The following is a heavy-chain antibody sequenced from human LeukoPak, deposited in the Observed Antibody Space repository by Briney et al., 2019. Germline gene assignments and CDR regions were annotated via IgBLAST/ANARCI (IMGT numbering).Heavy chain of an antibody. J-gene: IGHJ4*02. CDR3: PRDPSMIRGENTPYLDY. D-gene: IGHD3-10*01. CDR1: GGTFSSYA. CDR2: IIPICGTA. Sequence: SVKVSCKASGGTFSSYAISWVRQPPGQGLEWMGGIIPICGTADYAQKFRGRVTITADESTSTPSMELNSQRLGERAGYYCPRDPSMIRGENTPYLDYWGQGTLVTVSS. V-gene: IGHV1-69*13.